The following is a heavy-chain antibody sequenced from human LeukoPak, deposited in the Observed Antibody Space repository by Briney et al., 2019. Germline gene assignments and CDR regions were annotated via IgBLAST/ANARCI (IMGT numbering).Heavy chain of an antibody. J-gene: IGHJ4*02. Sequence: PSETLSLTCTVSGGSISSYYWSWIRQPAGKGLEWIGRIYTSGSTNYNPSLKSRVTMSVDTSKNQFSLKLSSVTAADTAVYYCARDLHYYGSGIFDYWGQGTLVTVSS. D-gene: IGHD3-10*01. CDR2: IYTSGST. CDR3: ARDLHYYGSGIFDY. V-gene: IGHV4-4*07. CDR1: GGSISSYY.